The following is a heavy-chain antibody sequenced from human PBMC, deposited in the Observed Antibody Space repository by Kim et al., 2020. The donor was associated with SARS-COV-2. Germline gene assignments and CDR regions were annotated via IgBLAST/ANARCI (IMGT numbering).Heavy chain of an antibody. Sequence: GGSLRLSCVGSGFSYSNYAMTWVRQAPGKGLEWVASMSGGDSITYYADSVKGRFTISKDNYRNTLYLQMNSLRADDTALYYCAKQVVWLAFDIWVQGTKGTVSS. CDR3: AKQVVWLAFDI. V-gene: IGHV3-23*01. J-gene: IGHJ3*02. CDR2: MSGGDSIT. D-gene: IGHD2-8*02. CDR1: GFSYSNYA.